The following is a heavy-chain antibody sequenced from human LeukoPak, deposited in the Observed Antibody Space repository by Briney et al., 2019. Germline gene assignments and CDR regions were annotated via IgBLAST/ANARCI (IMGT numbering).Heavy chain of an antibody. D-gene: IGHD6-13*01. J-gene: IGHJ4*02. Sequence: ASVKVSCKVSGYTLTELSMHWVRQAPGKGLEWMGGFDPEDGETIYAQKFQGRVTMAEDTSTDTAYMELSSLRSEDTAVYYCATAPSQQQLVLVYWGQGTLVTVSS. CDR1: GYTLTELS. CDR2: FDPEDGET. CDR3: ATAPSQQQLVLVY. V-gene: IGHV1-24*01.